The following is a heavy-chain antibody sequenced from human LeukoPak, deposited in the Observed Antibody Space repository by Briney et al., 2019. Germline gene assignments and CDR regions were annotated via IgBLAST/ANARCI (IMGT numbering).Heavy chain of an antibody. CDR1: RFTFSACG. V-gene: IGHV3-30*18. CDR3: AKGTAVDRQYFEN. CDR2: ISFDGSHK. D-gene: IGHD1-1*01. J-gene: IGHJ4*02. Sequence: GGSLRLSCAASRFTFSACGMHWVRQAPGKGLEWVAAISFDGSHKYYADSAKGRFTISRDNSMNTLYLQMNSLRAEDTAVYYCAKGTAVDRQYFENWGQGTLVTVSS.